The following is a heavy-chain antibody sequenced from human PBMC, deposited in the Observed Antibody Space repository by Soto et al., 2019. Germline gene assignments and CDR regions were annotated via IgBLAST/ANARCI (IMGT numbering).Heavy chain of an antibody. J-gene: IGHJ4*02. V-gene: IGHV4-31*03. CDR1: GASISRGGYS. CDR3: ARAVYGDPPDY. CDR2: MFYSGTA. D-gene: IGHD4-17*01. Sequence: PSETLSLTCTVSGASISRGGYSWSWIRQHPWKGLEWIGYMFYSGTAHYNPSLQSRVTLSLDTFNNHFYLNLTSMTVADSAVYYGARAVYGDPPDYWGPGXLVTVPS.